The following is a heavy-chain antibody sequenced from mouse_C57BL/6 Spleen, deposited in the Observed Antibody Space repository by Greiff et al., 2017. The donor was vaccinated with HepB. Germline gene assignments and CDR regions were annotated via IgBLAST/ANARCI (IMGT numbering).Heavy chain of an antibody. CDR2: IYPGDGDT. V-gene: IGHV1-82*01. J-gene: IGHJ3*01. CDR1: GYAFSSSW. CDR3: ARGYDGYLPWFAY. D-gene: IGHD2-3*01. Sequence: LVESGPELVKPGASVKISCKASGYAFSSSWMNWVKQRPGKGLEWIGRIYPGDGDTNYNGKFKGKAKLTADKSSSTAYMQLSSLTSEDSAVYFCARGYDGYLPWFAYWGQGTLVTVSA.